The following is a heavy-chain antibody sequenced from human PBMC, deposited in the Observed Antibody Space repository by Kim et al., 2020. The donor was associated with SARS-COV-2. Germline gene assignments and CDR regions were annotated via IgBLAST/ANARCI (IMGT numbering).Heavy chain of an antibody. V-gene: IGHV1-18*01. CDR3: AGTDYYGSAFDY. D-gene: IGHD3-10*01. J-gene: IGHJ4*02. Sequence: NYAQKLQGRVPMTTDPSTSQAYMELRSLRSDDTAVYYCAGTDYYGSAFDYWGQGTLVTVSS.